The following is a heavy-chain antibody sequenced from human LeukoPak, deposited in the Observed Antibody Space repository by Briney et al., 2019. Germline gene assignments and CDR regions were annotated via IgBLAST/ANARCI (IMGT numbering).Heavy chain of an antibody. CDR1: GFSFDDYA. J-gene: IGHJ3*02. CDR2: ISWNSGSI. Sequence: PGGSLRLSCAASGFSFDDYAMHWVRQAPGKGLEWVSGISWNSGSIGYADSVKGRFTISRDNAKNSLYLQMNSLRAEDMALYYCAKGVSGGNSGLDAFDIWGQGTMVTVSS. V-gene: IGHV3-9*03. D-gene: IGHD4-23*01. CDR3: AKGVSGGNSGLDAFDI.